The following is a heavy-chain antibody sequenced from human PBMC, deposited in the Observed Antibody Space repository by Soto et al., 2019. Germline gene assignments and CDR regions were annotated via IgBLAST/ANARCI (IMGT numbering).Heavy chain of an antibody. Sequence: SETLSLTCTVSGCSISSSSYYWGWIRQPPGKGLEWIGSIYYSGSTYYNPSLKSRVTISVDTSKNQFSLKLSSVTAADTAVYYCARGVGSSSGYWWDAFDIWGQGTMVTVSS. CDR2: IYYSGST. J-gene: IGHJ3*02. V-gene: IGHV4-39*01. CDR1: GCSISSSSYY. D-gene: IGHD3-22*01. CDR3: ARGVGSSSGYWWDAFDI.